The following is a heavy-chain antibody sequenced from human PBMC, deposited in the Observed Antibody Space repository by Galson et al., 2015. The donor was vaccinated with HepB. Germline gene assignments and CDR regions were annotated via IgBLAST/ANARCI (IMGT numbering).Heavy chain of an antibody. CDR2: IYYSGST. CDR1: GGSISSYY. Sequence: SETLCLTCTVSGGSISSYYWSWIRQPPGKGLEWIGYIYYSGSTNYNPSLKSRVTISVDTSKNQFSLKLSSVTAADTAVYYCARGGHSYDSSGYLIWGPGTLVAVSS. J-gene: IGHJ4*01. V-gene: IGHV4-59*01. CDR3: ARGGHSYDSSGYLI. D-gene: IGHD3-22*01.